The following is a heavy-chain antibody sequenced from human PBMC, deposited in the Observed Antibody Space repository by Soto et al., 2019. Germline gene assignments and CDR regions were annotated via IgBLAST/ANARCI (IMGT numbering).Heavy chain of an antibody. Sequence: PSETLCLTCSVSGGSINGSYWSWIRQSPGKGLEWLGYVYYTGSTNYSPSLRSRVSISVDTSKNEFSLRLSSVTAADTAVYFCARSVAVPGAHIDYWGQGTQVTVSS. J-gene: IGHJ4*02. CDR2: VYYTGST. CDR3: ARSVAVPGAHIDY. CDR1: GGSINGSY. D-gene: IGHD6-19*01. V-gene: IGHV4-59*01.